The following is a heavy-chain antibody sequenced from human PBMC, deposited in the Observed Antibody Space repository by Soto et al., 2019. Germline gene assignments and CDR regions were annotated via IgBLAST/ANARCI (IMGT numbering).Heavy chain of an antibody. J-gene: IGHJ6*02. V-gene: IGHV1-69*13. CDR2: IIPIFGTA. Sequence: GASVKVSCKASGGTFSSYAISWVRQAPGQGLEWMGGIIPIFGTANYAQKFQGRVTITADESTSTAYMELSSLRSEDTAVYYCARWDIVVVPAAVRANYYYGMDVWGQGTTVTVSS. D-gene: IGHD2-2*01. CDR3: ARWDIVVVPAAVRANYYYGMDV. CDR1: GGTFSSYA.